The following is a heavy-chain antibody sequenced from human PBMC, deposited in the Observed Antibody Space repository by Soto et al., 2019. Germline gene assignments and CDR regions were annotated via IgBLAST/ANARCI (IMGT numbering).Heavy chain of an antibody. CDR1: GFTFSSYA. CDR2: ISGSGGST. Sequence: EVHLLESGGGLVQPGGSLRRSCAASGFTFSSYAMRWVRQSPGQGLEWVSAISGSGGSTYYADSVKGRFTISRDNSKNTLYLQMNRLRAEDTAVYYCAKAMGRQLVQRYYFDYWGQGTLVTVSS. V-gene: IGHV3-23*01. CDR3: AKAMGRQLVQRYYFDY. J-gene: IGHJ4*02. D-gene: IGHD6-6*01.